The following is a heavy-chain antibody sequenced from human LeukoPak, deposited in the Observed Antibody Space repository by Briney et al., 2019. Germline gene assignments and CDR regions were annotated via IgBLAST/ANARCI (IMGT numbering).Heavy chain of an antibody. J-gene: IGHJ4*02. Sequence: PGGSLRPCCAASGFTFSSYSMNWVRQAPGKGLEWVSSISSSSYIYYADSVKGRFTISRDNAKNSLYLQMNSLRAEDTAVYYCARDGYVRAARHGYWGQGTLVTVSS. D-gene: IGHD6-6*01. CDR3: ARDGYVRAARHGY. CDR2: ISSSSYI. V-gene: IGHV3-21*01. CDR1: GFTFSSYS.